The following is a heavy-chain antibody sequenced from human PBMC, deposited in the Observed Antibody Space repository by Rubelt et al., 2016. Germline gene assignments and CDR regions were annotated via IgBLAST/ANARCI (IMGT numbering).Heavy chain of an antibody. V-gene: IGHV4-31*03. D-gene: IGHD3-22*01. J-gene: IGHJ4*02. CDR3: AMIGGQSSGFFVFDY. CDR2: IYYTGSA. CDR1: GGSISSDGYY. Sequence: QVQRQESGPGLVKPSQTLSLTCTVSGGSISSDGYYWTWVRQHPGKALEWIGYIYYTGSAYYNPSLKSRVTISVDTSKNQFSPKLYSVSASDTAVYYCAMIGGQSSGFFVFDYWGQGCLVTVSS.